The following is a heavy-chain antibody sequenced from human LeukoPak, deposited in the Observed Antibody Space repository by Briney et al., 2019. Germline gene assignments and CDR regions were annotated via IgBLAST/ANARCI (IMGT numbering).Heavy chain of an antibody. CDR1: GYSFTSYW. CDR3: ARHLTPPRSYGSGKGNWFDP. V-gene: IGHV5-51*01. J-gene: IGHJ5*02. D-gene: IGHD3-10*01. CDR2: IYPGDSDT. Sequence: GESLKISCKGSGYSFTSYWIGWVRQMPGKGLEWMGIIYPGDSDTRYSPSFQGQVTISADKSISTAYLQWSSLKASDTAMYYCARHLTPPRSYGSGKGNWFDPWGQGTLVTVSS.